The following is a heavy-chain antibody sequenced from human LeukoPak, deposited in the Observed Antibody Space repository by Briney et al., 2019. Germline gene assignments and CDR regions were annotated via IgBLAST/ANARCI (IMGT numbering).Heavy chain of an antibody. CDR2: IWSDGSRQ. V-gene: IGHV3-33*01. CDR3: VRSSTDSSPWNSYFDY. J-gene: IGHJ4*02. Sequence: GGSLRLSCGASGFTFPSYGMHWIRQTAGKGLEWVALIWSDGSRQYYLDSVKGRFTISRDNSKNTVWLQMDRLRVEDTAVYYCVRSSTDSSPWNSYFDYWGQGTLVSVSS. D-gene: IGHD1-7*01. CDR1: GFTFPSYG.